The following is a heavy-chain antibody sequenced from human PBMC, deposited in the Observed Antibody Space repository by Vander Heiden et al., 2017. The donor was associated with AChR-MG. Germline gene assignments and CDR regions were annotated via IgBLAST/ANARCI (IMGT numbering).Heavy chain of an antibody. V-gene: IGHV3-48*03. CDR1: GFTFSSYE. CDR2: ISSSGSTI. D-gene: IGHD6-13*01. CDR3: AREVAGIAAAPDY. J-gene: IGHJ4*02. Sequence: EVQLVESGGGLVQPGGSLRLSCAASGFTFSSYEMNWVRQAPGKGLEWVSYISSSGSTIYYADSVKGRFTISRDNAKNSLYLQMNSLRAEDTAVYYCAREVAGIAAAPDYWGQGTLVTVSS.